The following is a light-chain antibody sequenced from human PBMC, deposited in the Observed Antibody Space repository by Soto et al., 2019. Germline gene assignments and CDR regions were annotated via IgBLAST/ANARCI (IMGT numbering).Light chain of an antibody. V-gene: IGLV2-14*01. CDR3: NSYTSQNTRV. Sequence: QSALTQPASVSGSPGQSITISCTGTSSDVGGYDHVSWYQQHPDKAPKLIISEVTNRPSGVSSRFSGSKSGNTASLTISGLQAEDEADYFCNSYTSQNTRVFGGGTKVTVL. CDR1: SSDVGGYDH. CDR2: EVT. J-gene: IGLJ3*02.